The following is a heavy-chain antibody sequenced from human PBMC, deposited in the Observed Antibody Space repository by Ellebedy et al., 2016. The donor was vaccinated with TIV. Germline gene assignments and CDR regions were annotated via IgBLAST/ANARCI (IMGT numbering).Heavy chain of an antibody. CDR3: ARDYTIFGVVSHYYYGMDV. V-gene: IGHV4-59*01. D-gene: IGHD3-3*01. J-gene: IGHJ6*02. CDR1: GGFISSYY. CDR2: IYYSGST. Sequence: SETLSLXXTVSGGFISSYYWSWIRQPPGKGLEWIGYIYYSGSTNYNPSLKSRVTISVDTSKNQFSLKLSSVTAADTAVYYCARDYTIFGVVSHYYYGMDVWGQGTTVTVSS.